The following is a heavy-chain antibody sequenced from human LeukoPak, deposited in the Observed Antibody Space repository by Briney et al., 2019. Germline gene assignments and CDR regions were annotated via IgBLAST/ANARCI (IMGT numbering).Heavy chain of an antibody. CDR1: GHIFTAYY. Sequence: ASVKVSCKASGHIFTAYYMFWVRQAPGQGLEWMGWINPNSGNTGYAQKFQGRVTMTRNTSISTAYMELSSLRSEDTAVYYCARGPISFYYYDSSGYSYFDYWGQGTLVTVSS. V-gene: IGHV1-8*02. D-gene: IGHD3-22*01. CDR3: ARGPISFYYYDSSGYSYFDY. J-gene: IGHJ4*02. CDR2: INPNSGNT.